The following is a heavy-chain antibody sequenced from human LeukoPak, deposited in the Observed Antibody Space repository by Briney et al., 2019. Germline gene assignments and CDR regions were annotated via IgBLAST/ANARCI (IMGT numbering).Heavy chain of an antibody. CDR1: GGSINTPDLD. Sequence: SETLSLTCAVSGGSINTPDLDCAWIRQPPGQGFEWIATISSSGKAYYYPSLMSRVTISVDTSKNQFSLDVTSVTAADPGLFFCARFKGGTGFDYWGRGILVIVS. CDR3: ARFKGGTGFDY. V-gene: IGHV4-39*01. D-gene: IGHD3/OR15-3a*01. CDR2: ISSSGKA. J-gene: IGHJ4*02.